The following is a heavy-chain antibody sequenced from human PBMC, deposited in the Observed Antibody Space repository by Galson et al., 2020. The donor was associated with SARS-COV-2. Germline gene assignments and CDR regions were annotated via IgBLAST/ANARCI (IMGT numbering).Heavy chain of an antibody. CDR1: GFTFRSYG. Sequence: GGSLRLSCAASGFTFRSYGMHWVRQAPGKGLEWVAVISYDGSNKYYADSVKGRFTISRDNSKNTLYLQMNSLRAEDTAVYYCAKDRAYYDILTGYMKDWVEYYYYGMDVWGQGTTVTVSS. CDR2: ISYDGSNK. J-gene: IGHJ6*02. V-gene: IGHV3-30*18. CDR3: AKDRAYYDILTGYMKDWVEYYYYGMDV. D-gene: IGHD3-9*01.